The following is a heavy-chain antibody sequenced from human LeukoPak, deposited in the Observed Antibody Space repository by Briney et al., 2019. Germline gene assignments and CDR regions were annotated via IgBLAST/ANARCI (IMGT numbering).Heavy chain of an antibody. V-gene: IGHV4-4*07. CDR2: IYTRGST. CDR3: ARDECSGGSCDPFYYYGMDV. J-gene: IGHJ6*02. D-gene: IGHD2-15*01. Sequence: PSETLSLTCTVSGGSISSYYWSWIRQPAGKGLEWIGRIYTRGSTNYNPSLKSRVTMSVDTSKNQFTLKLSSVTAADTAVYYCARDECSGGSCDPFYYYGMDVWGQGTTVTVSS. CDR1: GGSISSYY.